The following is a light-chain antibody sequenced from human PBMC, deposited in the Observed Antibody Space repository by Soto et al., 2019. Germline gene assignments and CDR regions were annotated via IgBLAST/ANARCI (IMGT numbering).Light chain of an antibody. J-gene: IGKJ1*01. Sequence: DMVMTQSPLSLPVTPGEPASISCRSSQSLLHSHGYHYLDWYLQKPGQSPQLLIYLASNRASGVPDRFSGSGSGTDFTLKISRVEAEDVGVYYCMQPLQSWTFGQGTKVDIK. CDR3: MQPLQSWT. V-gene: IGKV2-28*01. CDR1: QSLLHSHGYHY. CDR2: LAS.